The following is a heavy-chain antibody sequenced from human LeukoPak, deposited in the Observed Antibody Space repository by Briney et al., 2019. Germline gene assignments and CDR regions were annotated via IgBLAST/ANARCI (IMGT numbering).Heavy chain of an antibody. D-gene: IGHD3-22*01. V-gene: IGHV1-2*02. CDR2: INPNSGGT. Sequence: ASVTVSCKASGYTFTGYYMHWVRQAPGQGLEWMGWINPNSGGTNYAQKFQGRVTMTRDTSISTAYMELSRLRSDDTAVYYCARDSLDYYDSSGYPDYWGQGTLVTVSS. CDR3: ARDSLDYYDSSGYPDY. CDR1: GYTFTGYY. J-gene: IGHJ4*02.